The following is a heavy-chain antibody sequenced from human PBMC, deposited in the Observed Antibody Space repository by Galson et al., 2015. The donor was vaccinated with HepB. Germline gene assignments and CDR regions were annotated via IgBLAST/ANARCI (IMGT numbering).Heavy chain of an antibody. Sequence: SVKVSCKASGYTLTSHAMHWARQAPGQRLEWMGWINGGSGNTKYSQKFQGRVTITRDTSASTAYMELSSLRSEDTAVYYCARDIVGIAVAGTFFDYWGQGTLVTVSS. D-gene: IGHD6-19*01. CDR2: INGGSGNT. J-gene: IGHJ4*02. CDR1: GYTLTSHA. CDR3: ARDIVGIAVAGTFFDY. V-gene: IGHV1-3*01.